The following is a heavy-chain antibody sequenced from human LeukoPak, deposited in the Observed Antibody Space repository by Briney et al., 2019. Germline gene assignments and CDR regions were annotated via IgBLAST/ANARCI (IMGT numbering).Heavy chain of an antibody. J-gene: IGHJ4*02. Sequence: GGSLRLSCTASGFIFNDFWMSWVRQAPGEGLKWVANIRQDGGAKNYVDSVKGRFTISRDNAKKSLYLQMNSLRVEDTAVYYCAPPPIAATGNWGQGTLVTVSS. CDR2: IRQDGGAK. CDR1: GFIFNDFW. V-gene: IGHV3-7*01. D-gene: IGHD6-13*01. CDR3: APPPIAATGN.